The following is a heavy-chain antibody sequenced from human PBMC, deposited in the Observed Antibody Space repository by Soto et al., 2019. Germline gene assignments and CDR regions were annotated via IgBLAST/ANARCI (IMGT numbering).Heavy chain of an antibody. V-gene: IGHV4-59*01. D-gene: IGHD1-20*01. Sequence: QVQLQESGPGLVKPSETLSLTCTVSGGSISGYYWSWIRQAPGKGLEWIGYIYYRGTTNYDPSPTTRATMSVDTSKSQFSLPLSSVPTADTAVYYCARLTGSTSLSFYYYIGVWGKGTTVTVSS. CDR2: IYYRGTT. CDR1: GGSISGYY. CDR3: ARLTGSTSLSFYYYIGV. J-gene: IGHJ6*03.